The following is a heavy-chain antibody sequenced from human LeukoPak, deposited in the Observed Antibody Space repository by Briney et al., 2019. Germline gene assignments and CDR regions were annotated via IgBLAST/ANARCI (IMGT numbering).Heavy chain of an antibody. CDR3: ARDGEVAPADY. D-gene: IGHD2-2*01. Sequence: GASVKVSCKASGGTFSSYAISWVRQAPGQGLEWMGGIIPIFGTANYAQKFQGRVTITADESTSTAYTELSSLRSEDTAVYYCARDGEVAPADYWGQGTLVTVSS. CDR1: GGTFSSYA. CDR2: IIPIFGTA. J-gene: IGHJ4*02. V-gene: IGHV1-69*13.